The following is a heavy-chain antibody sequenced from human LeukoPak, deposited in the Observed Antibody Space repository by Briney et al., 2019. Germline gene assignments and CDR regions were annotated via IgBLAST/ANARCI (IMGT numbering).Heavy chain of an antibody. V-gene: IGHV4-39*01. D-gene: IGHD3-9*01. CDR2: VYHTGTT. CDR3: ARLYYHTSRYYDF. J-gene: IGHJ4*02. CDR1: GGSVSIGSSY. Sequence: SETLSLTCTVSGGSVSIGSSYWGWIRQPPGSGLVWLGTVYHTGTTYYNPSLRSRVTMSVDTSKTQFSLKMSSVTAADTAVYYCARLYYHTSRYYDFWGQGTLVTVSS.